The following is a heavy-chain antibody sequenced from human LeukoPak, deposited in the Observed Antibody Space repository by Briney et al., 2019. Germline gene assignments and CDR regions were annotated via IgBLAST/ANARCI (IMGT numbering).Heavy chain of an antibody. CDR2: IYYSGST. CDR3: ARDSHSYYDFWSGYYQYYFDY. CDR1: GGSFSGYY. J-gene: IGHJ4*02. D-gene: IGHD3-3*01. V-gene: IGHV4-34*01. Sequence: SETLSLTCAVYGGSFSGYYWSWIRQPPGKGLEWIGSIYYSGSTYYNPSLKSRVTISVDTSKNQFSLKLSSVTAADTAVYYCARDSHSYYDFWSGYYQYYFDYWSQGTLVTVSS.